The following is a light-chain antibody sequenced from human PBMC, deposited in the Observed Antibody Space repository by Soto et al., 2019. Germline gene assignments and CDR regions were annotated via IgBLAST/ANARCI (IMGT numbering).Light chain of an antibody. CDR2: GGS. V-gene: IGKV3-20*01. CDR3: QHYGSSVFT. CDR1: QSISADY. J-gene: IGKJ3*01. Sequence: EIVLTQSPGTLSLSPGGRAALSCRASQSISADYLVWYQQKPGQAPRLLIYGGSSRATGIPDRFSGSGSGTDFTLTISRLAPEAVAVYYCQHYGSSVFTFGPGTKVDIK.